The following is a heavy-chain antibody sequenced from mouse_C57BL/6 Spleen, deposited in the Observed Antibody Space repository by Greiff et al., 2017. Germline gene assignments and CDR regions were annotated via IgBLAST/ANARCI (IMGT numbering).Heavy chain of an antibody. CDR1: GFTFSSYA. Sequence: EVQVVESGEGLVKPGGSLKLSCAASGFTFSSYAMSWVRQTPEKRLEWVAYISSGGDYIYYADTVKGRFTISRDNARNTLYLQMSSLKSEDTAMYYCTRESSLAWFAYWGQGTLVTVSA. D-gene: IGHD6-1*01. CDR3: TRESSLAWFAY. J-gene: IGHJ3*01. V-gene: IGHV5-9-1*02. CDR2: ISSGGDYI.